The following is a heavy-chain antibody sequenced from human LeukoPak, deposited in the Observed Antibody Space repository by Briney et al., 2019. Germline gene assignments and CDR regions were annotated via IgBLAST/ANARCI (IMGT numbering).Heavy chain of an antibody. CDR3: ARSSIPYGGYSGYATVALDY. Sequence: GGSLRLSCAASGFSFSSYAMSWVRQAPGKGLEWVSVISGTGGTTYYADSVKGRFTISRDNSKNTLHLQMNSLRAEDTAVYYCARSSIPYGGYSGYATVALDYWGQGTLVTVSS. CDR1: GFSFSSYA. J-gene: IGHJ4*02. CDR2: ISGTGGTT. D-gene: IGHD5-12*01. V-gene: IGHV3-23*01.